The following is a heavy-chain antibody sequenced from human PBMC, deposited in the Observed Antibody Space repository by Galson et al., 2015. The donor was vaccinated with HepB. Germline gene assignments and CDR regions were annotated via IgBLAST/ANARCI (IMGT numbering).Heavy chain of an antibody. J-gene: IGHJ4*02. CDR1: GFTFSSYS. D-gene: IGHD1-26*01. CDR3: ARDSSGSYELDY. V-gene: IGHV3-21*01. Sequence: SLRLSCAASGFTFSSYSMNWVRQAPGKGLEWVSSISSSSSYIYYADSVKGRFTISRDNAKNSLYLQMNSLRAEDTAVYYCARDSSGSYELDYWGQGTLVTVSS. CDR2: ISSSSSYI.